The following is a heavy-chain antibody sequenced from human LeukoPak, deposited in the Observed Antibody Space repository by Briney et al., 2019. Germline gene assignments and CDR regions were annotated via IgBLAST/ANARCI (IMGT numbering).Heavy chain of an antibody. V-gene: IGHV3-48*01. D-gene: IGHD2-2*01. Sequence: GGSLRLSCAASGFTFSSYSMNWVRQAPGKGLEWVSYISSSSSTIYYADSVKGRFTISRDNAKNSLYLQMNSLRAEDTAVYYCGRELSVADIVVVPAAYYYYYMDVWGKGTTVTVSS. CDR1: GFTFSSYS. CDR2: ISSSSSTI. J-gene: IGHJ6*03. CDR3: GRELSVADIVVVPAAYYYYYMDV.